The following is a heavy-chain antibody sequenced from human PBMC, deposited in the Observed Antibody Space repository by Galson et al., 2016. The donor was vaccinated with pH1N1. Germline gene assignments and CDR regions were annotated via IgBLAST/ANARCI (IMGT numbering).Heavy chain of an antibody. Sequence: SVKVSCKASGFYFSVYYVYWVRLAPGKGLEWMGWIYPNSGGTKYAQRFQGGVTITADKSTSTVYMELSSQTPEDTAVYYCARDNLSRQSFADFESWGQGTLVTVSS. J-gene: IGHJ4*02. CDR2: IYPNSGGT. CDR3: ARDNLSRQSFADFES. V-gene: IGHV1-2*02. CDR1: GFYFSVYY. D-gene: IGHD3-3*01.